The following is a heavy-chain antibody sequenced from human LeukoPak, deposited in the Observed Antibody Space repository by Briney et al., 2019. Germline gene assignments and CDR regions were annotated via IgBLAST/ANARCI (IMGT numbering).Heavy chain of an antibody. CDR1: GGSISSYY. Sequence: SETLSLTCTVSGGSISSYYWSWIRQPPGKGLEWIGYIYYSGSTNYNPSLKSRVTMSVDTSKNQFSLKFASVTAADTAVYYCARAHTSGLHADCWGQGIEVTVSS. J-gene: IGHJ4*02. CDR2: IYYSGST. D-gene: IGHD6-25*01. V-gene: IGHV4-59*01. CDR3: ARAHTSGLHADC.